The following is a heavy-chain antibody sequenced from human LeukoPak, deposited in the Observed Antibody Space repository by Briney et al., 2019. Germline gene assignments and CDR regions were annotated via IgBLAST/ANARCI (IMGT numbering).Heavy chain of an antibody. Sequence: GASVKVSCKASGYTFTSYDINWVRQATGQGLEWMGWMNPNSGNTGYAQKFQGRVTKTRNTSISTAYMELSSLRSEDTAVYYCARGKKKVRGVIITRYYYYYMDVWGKGTTVTVSS. CDR1: GYTFTSYD. D-gene: IGHD3-10*01. V-gene: IGHV1-8*01. CDR2: MNPNSGNT. J-gene: IGHJ6*03. CDR3: ARGKKKVRGVIITRYYYYYMDV.